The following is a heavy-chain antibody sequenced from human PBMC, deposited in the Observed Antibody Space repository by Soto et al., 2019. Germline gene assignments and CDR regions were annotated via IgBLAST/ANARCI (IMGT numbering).Heavy chain of an antibody. CDR2: INHSGST. V-gene: IGHV4-34*01. J-gene: IGHJ4*02. D-gene: IGHD3-22*01. Sequence: SETLSLTCAVYGGSFSGYYWSWIRQPPGKGLEWIGEINHSGSTSYNPSLESRVTLSVDTSKNQFSLHLTSVTAADTALYYCKRHHSHHYESSGYFDYWGQGTLVTVSS. CDR1: GGSFSGYY. CDR3: KRHHSHHYESSGYFDY.